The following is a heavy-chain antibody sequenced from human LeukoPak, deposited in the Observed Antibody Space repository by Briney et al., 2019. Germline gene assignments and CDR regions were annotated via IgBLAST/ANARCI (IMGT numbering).Heavy chain of an antibody. D-gene: IGHD2-2*01. CDR3: ARGGYCSSTSCYFMYWFDP. J-gene: IGHJ5*02. CDR1: GGSISSTTYY. Sequence: SETLSLTCIISGGSISSTTYYWGWIRQPPGKGLEWIGEINHSGSTNYNPSLKSRVTISVDTSKNQFSLKLSSVTAADTAVYYCARGGYCSSTSCYFMYWFDPWGQGTLVTVSS. CDR2: INHSGST. V-gene: IGHV4-39*07.